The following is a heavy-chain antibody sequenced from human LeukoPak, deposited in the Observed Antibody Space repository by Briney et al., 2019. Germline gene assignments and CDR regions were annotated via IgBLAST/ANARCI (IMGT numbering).Heavy chain of an antibody. D-gene: IGHD6-13*01. J-gene: IGHJ6*02. CDR2: INHSGST. Sequence: SETLSLTCAVYGGSFSGYYWSWIRQPPGKGLEWIGEINHSGSTNYNPSLKSRVTISVDTSKNQFSLKLSSVTAADTAVYYCARAGYSSSWYLEYYYYGMDVWGQGTTVTVSS. CDR3: ARAGYSSSWYLEYYYYGMDV. V-gene: IGHV4-34*01. CDR1: GGSFSGYY.